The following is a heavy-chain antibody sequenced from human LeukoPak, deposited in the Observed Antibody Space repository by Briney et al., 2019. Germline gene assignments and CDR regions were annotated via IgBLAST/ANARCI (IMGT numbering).Heavy chain of an antibody. J-gene: IGHJ3*02. D-gene: IGHD1-26*01. Sequence: GGSLRLSCTVSGFTVSSNSMSWVRQAPGKGLEWVGFIRSKAYGGTTEYAASVKGRFTISGDDSKSIAYLQMNSLKTEDTAVYYCTRGSGSYFTPLNDAFDIWGQGTMVTVSS. CDR3: TRGSGSYFTPLNDAFDI. CDR1: GFTVSSNS. V-gene: IGHV3-49*04. CDR2: IRSKAYGGTT.